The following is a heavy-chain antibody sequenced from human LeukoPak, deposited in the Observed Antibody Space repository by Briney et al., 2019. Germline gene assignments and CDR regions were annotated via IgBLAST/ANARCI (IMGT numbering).Heavy chain of an antibody. CDR3: ASLRAAATGYYFDY. Sequence: GGSLRLSCAASGLTFSSYAMSWVRQAPGKGLQWVSSVSVSGGSTYYAGSVKGRFIISRDNSKNTVYLQMNSLRAEDTAIYYCASLRAAATGYYFDYWGQGTLVTVSS. V-gene: IGHV3-23*01. D-gene: IGHD3-9*01. CDR1: GLTFSSYA. J-gene: IGHJ4*02. CDR2: VSVSGGST.